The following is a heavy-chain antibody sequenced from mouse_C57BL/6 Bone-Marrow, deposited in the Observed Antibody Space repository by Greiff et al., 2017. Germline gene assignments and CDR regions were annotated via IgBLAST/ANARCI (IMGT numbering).Heavy chain of an antibody. CDR2: IRNKANNHAT. CDR1: GFTFSDAW. CDR3: TRPDGYYLFAY. D-gene: IGHD2-3*01. Sequence: VQLKESGGGLVQPGGSMKLSCAASGFTFSDAWMDWVRQSPEKGLEWVAEIRNKANNHATYYAESVKGRFTISRDDSKSSVYLQMNSLRAEDTGIYYCTRPDGYYLFAYWGQGTLVTVSA. J-gene: IGHJ3*01. V-gene: IGHV6-6*01.